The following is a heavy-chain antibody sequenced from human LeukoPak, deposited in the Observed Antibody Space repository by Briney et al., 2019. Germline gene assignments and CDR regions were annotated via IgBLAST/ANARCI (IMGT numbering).Heavy chain of an antibody. CDR1: XYTFIXXY. D-gene: IGHD3-22*01. Sequence: VSCKAXXYTFIXXYMHWVRQAPGQGLEWMGWINANSGGTNYAQKFQGRVTMTRDMSISTAYMDLSGLRSDDTAVYYCARALYDTSAFDIWGQGTMVTVSS. V-gene: IGHV1-2*02. CDR2: INANSGGT. CDR3: ARALYDTSAFDI. J-gene: IGHJ3*02.